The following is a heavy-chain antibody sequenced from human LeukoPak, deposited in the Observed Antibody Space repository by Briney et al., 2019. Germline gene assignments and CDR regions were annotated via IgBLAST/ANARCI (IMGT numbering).Heavy chain of an antibody. CDR1: GFTFSSYS. J-gene: IGHJ4*02. D-gene: IGHD3-3*01. CDR3: ARGKEWLLSPYFDY. Sequence: GGSLRLSCAASGFTFSSYSMNWVRQAPGKGLEWVSSISSSSSYIYYADSVKGRFTISRDNAKNSLYLQMNSLRAEDTAVYYCARGKEWLLSPYFDYWGQGTLVTVSS. V-gene: IGHV3-21*01. CDR2: ISSSSSYI.